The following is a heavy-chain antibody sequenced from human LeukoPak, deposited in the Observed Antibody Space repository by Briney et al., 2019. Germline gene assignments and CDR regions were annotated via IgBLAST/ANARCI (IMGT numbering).Heavy chain of an antibody. CDR2: ISRSSGSSI. CDR1: GFTFSNYE. V-gene: IGHV3-48*03. Sequence: AGSLRLSCAASGFTFSNYEMNWVRQAPGKGLEWVSYISRSSGSSIYYADSVKGRFTISRDNAKNSLYLQMNSLRAEDTAVYYCARDSSGWYYFDYWGQGILVTVSS. J-gene: IGHJ4*02. D-gene: IGHD6-19*01. CDR3: ARDSSGWYYFDY.